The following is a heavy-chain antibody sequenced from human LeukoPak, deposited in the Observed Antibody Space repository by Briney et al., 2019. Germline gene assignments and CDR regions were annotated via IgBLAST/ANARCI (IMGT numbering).Heavy chain of an antibody. CDR3: AKDEFGTFDY. J-gene: IGHJ4*02. D-gene: IGHD3-10*01. Sequence: GGSLRLSCAASGFTFSSYAMHWVRQAPGKGLEWVAVISHDESNKYYADSVKGRFTISRDNSKNTLYLQMNSLRAEDTAVYYCAKDEFGTFDYWGQGTLVTVSS. CDR1: GFTFSSYA. CDR2: ISHDESNK. V-gene: IGHV3-30-3*01.